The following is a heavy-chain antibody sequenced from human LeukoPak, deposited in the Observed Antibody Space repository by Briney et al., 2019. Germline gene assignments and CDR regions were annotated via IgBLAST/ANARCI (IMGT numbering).Heavy chain of an antibody. J-gene: IGHJ4*02. CDR3: ARRHDYGGIDY. D-gene: IGHD4-23*01. V-gene: IGHV4-59*08. Sequence: SETLSLTCTVSGGSLSSYYWSWVRQPPGEGLEGIGYIYYSGSTNYNPSLKSRVTISVDTSKNQFSLKLSSVTAADTAVYYCARRHDYGGIDYWGQGTLVTVSS. CDR1: GGSLSSYY. CDR2: IYYSGST.